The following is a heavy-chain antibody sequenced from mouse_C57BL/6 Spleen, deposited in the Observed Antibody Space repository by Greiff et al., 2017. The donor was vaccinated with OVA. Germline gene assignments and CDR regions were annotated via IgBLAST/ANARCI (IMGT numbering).Heavy chain of an antibody. Sequence: EVMLVESGGGLVKPGGSLKLSCAASGFTFSSYAMSWVRQTPEKRLEWVATISDGGSYTYYPDNVKGRFTISRDNAKNNLYRQMSHLKSEDTAMYYCARDLGTGDWYFDVWGTGTTVTVSS. CDR2: ISDGGSYT. V-gene: IGHV5-4*01. D-gene: IGHD4-1*01. J-gene: IGHJ1*03. CDR3: ARDLGTGDWYFDV. CDR1: GFTFSSYA.